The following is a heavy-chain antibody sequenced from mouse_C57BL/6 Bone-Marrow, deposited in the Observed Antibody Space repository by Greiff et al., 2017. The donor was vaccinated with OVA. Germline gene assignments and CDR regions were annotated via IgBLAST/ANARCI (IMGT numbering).Heavy chain of an antibody. D-gene: IGHD1-1*01. CDR3: ARPRDCGSSYWYFDV. Sequence: VQLQQPGAELVKPGASVKLSCKASGYTFTSYWMHWVKQRPGQGLEWIGMIHPNSGSTNYNEKFKSKATLTVDKSSNTAYMQLSSLTSEDSAVYYCARPRDCGSSYWYFDVWGTGTTVTVSS. V-gene: IGHV1-64*01. CDR2: IHPNSGST. J-gene: IGHJ1*03. CDR1: GYTFTSYW.